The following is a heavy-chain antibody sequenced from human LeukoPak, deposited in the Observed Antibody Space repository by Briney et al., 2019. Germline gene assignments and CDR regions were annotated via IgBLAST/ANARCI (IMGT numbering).Heavy chain of an antibody. Sequence: KPSETLSLTCTVPGDSISSSSYYWVWLRQPPGKGLEWIATIHYTGSTYYNPSLKSRVTISVDTSKNQFSLKLSSVTAADTAMYYCARYWGPYDNSGAYFDYWGQGTLVTVSA. CDR1: GDSISSSSYY. CDR2: IHYTGST. V-gene: IGHV4-39*01. J-gene: IGHJ4*02. D-gene: IGHD3-22*01. CDR3: ARYWGPYDNSGAYFDY.